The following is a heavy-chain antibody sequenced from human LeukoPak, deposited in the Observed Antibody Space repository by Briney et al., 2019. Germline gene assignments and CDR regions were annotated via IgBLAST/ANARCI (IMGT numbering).Heavy chain of an antibody. Sequence: ASVKVSCKASGYTFTGYYMHWVRQAPGQGLEWMGWINPNSGGTNYAQKFQGWVTMTRDTSISTAYMELSRLRSDDTAVYYCARDQGGGGTVAGSAFDIWGQGTMVTVSS. J-gene: IGHJ3*02. CDR2: INPNSGGT. V-gene: IGHV1-2*04. CDR3: ARDQGGGGTVAGSAFDI. CDR1: GYTFTGYY. D-gene: IGHD6-19*01.